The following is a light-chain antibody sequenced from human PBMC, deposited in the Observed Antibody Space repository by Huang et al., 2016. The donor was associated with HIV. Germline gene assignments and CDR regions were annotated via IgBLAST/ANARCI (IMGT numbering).Light chain of an antibody. Sequence: IMMTQSPATLSLSPGQGATLSCRASQSVSTNLAWYQQKPGQAPRLLIYDASTRATGISARFRGSGSGTEFPLTITSLQSEDFAVYFCQQYSDWPITFGPGTTVDLK. CDR1: QSVSTN. CDR3: QQYSDWPIT. V-gene: IGKV3-15*01. J-gene: IGKJ3*01. CDR2: DAS.